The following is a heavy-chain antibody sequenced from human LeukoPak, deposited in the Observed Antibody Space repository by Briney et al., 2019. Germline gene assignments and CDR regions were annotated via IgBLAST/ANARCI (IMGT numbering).Heavy chain of an antibody. V-gene: IGHV3-21*01. CDR1: GFTFTTYS. Sequence: GGSLRLSCAASGFTFTTYSMNWVRQAPGKGLEWVSSISSSSSYIYYADSVKGRFTISVDNAKNSLYLQMNSLRAEDTAVYYCAIRGSPMVRNYWGQGTLVTDSS. J-gene: IGHJ4*02. D-gene: IGHD3-10*01. CDR3: AIRGSPMVRNY. CDR2: ISSSSSYI.